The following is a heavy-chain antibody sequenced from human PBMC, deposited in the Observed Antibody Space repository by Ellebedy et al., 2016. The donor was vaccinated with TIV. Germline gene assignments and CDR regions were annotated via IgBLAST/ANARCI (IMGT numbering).Heavy chain of an antibody. Sequence: PGGSLRLSCKGSGYSFTSYWIGWVRQMPGKGLEWMGIISPGDSDTRYSPSFQGQVTISADKSISTAYLQWSSLKASEPAMYYCARTALTGTTVQWFAPWGQGTLVTVSS. CDR2: ISPGDSDT. CDR3: ARTALTGTTVQWFAP. D-gene: IGHD1-20*01. V-gene: IGHV5-51*01. CDR1: GYSFTSYW. J-gene: IGHJ5*02.